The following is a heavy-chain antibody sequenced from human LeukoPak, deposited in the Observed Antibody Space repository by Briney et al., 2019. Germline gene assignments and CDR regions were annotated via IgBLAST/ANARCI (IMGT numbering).Heavy chain of an antibody. Sequence: ASVKVSCKASGGTFSSYAISWVRQAPGQGLEWMGGIIPIFGTANYAQKFQGRVTITADESTSTAYMELSSLRSDDTAVYYCARDYDFWSGYYPVRLYFDYWGQGTLVTVSS. CDR2: IIPIFGTA. CDR1: GGTFSSYA. D-gene: IGHD3-3*01. V-gene: IGHV1-69*13. CDR3: ARDYDFWSGYYPVRLYFDY. J-gene: IGHJ4*02.